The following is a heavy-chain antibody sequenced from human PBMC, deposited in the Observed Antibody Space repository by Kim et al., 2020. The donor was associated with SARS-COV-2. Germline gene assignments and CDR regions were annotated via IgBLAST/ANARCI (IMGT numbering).Heavy chain of an antibody. V-gene: IGHV4-59*01. CDR3: ARDLGGYCSSTSCHYGMDV. Sequence: SRLTISVDTSKNQFSLKLSSVTAADTAVYYCARDLGGYCSSTSCHYGMDVWGQGTTVTVSS. D-gene: IGHD2-2*01. J-gene: IGHJ6*02.